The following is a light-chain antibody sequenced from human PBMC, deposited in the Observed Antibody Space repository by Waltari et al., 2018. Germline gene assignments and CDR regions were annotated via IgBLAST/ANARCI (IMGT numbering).Light chain of an antibody. CDR2: SNN. CDR1: SSNIGHNP. CDR3: ATWDDNLTSVV. V-gene: IGLV1-44*01. Sequence: QSVLTQPPSASGTPGPRVTTPCYGSSSNIGHNPINWYPQPPGTAPNLLMYSNNQRPSGVPDRFSGSNSDTSASLTISGLQSEDEADYYCATWDDNLTSVVFGGGTKLTV. J-gene: IGLJ2*01.